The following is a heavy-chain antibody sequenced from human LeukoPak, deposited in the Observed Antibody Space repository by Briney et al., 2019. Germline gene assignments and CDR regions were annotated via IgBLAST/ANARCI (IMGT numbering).Heavy chain of an antibody. J-gene: IGHJ3*01. D-gene: IGHD6-6*01. Sequence: GGSLRLSCAASGFTVRSNYMSWVRQAPGKGLEWVSVIYSGGSTYYAASVKGRFTISRDNAKKSLYLQINSLRAEDTAVYYCARSSYSSSSSVWGQGTMVTVSS. V-gene: IGHV3-53*01. CDR2: IYSGGST. CDR1: GFTVRSNY. CDR3: ARSSYSSSSSV.